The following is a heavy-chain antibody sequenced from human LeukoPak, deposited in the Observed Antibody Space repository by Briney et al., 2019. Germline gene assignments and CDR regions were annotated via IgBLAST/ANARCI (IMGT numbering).Heavy chain of an antibody. V-gene: IGHV3-21*01. Sequence: PGGSLRLSCAASGFTFSSYSMNWVRQAPGKGLEWVSSISSSSSYIYYADSVKGRFTISRDNAKNPLYLQMNSLRAEDTAVYYCARDPAAAEANYYMDVWGKGTTVTVSS. CDR1: GFTFSSYS. J-gene: IGHJ6*03. CDR3: ARDPAAAEANYYMDV. CDR2: ISSSSSYI. D-gene: IGHD6-13*01.